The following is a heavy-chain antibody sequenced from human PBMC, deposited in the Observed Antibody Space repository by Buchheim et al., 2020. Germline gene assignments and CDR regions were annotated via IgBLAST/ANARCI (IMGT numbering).Heavy chain of an antibody. Sequence: QVQLVESGGGVVQPGRSLRLSCAASGFTFSSYAMHWVRQAPGKGLERVAVISYDGSNKYYADSVKGRFTISRDNSKNTLYLQMNSLRAEDTAVYYCAREAGTMIVVAYLDYWGQGTL. D-gene: IGHD3-22*01. V-gene: IGHV3-30*04. J-gene: IGHJ4*02. CDR3: AREAGTMIVVAYLDY. CDR1: GFTFSSYA. CDR2: ISYDGSNK.